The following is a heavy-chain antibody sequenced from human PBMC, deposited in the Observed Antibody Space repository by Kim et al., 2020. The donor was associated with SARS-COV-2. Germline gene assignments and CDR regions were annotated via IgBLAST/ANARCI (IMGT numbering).Heavy chain of an antibody. Sequence: SETLSLTCAVYGGSFSGYYWSWIRQPPGKGLEWIGEINHSGSTNYNPSLKSRVTISVDTSKNQFSLKLSSVTAADTAVYYCARSLRGVIIFRRGVSGMNVWGQGTTVTVSS. CDR1: GGSFSGYY. V-gene: IGHV4-34*01. CDR2: INHSGST. D-gene: IGHD3-10*01. J-gene: IGHJ6*02. CDR3: ARSLRGVIIFRRGVSGMNV.